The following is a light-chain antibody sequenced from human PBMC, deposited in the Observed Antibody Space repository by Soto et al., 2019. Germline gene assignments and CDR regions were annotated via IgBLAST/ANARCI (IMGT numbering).Light chain of an antibody. J-gene: IGKJ2*01. CDR2: GAS. Sequence: EIVMTQSPATLSVSPGERATLSCRASQSVSSSYLAWYQQKPGQAPRLLIYGASSRATGIPDRFSGSGSGTNFTLTISRLEPEDFAVYYCQQYVTSPYIFGQGTKVDIK. CDR3: QQYVTSPYI. V-gene: IGKV3-20*01. CDR1: QSVSSSY.